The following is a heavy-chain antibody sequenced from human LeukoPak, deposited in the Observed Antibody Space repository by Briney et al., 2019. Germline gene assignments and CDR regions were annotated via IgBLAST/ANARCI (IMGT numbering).Heavy chain of an antibody. CDR3: ARSIAVAGTDDY. J-gene: IGHJ4*02. CDR1: GFTFTSYA. CDR2: IDAGGGDT. D-gene: IGHD6-19*01. V-gene: IGHV3-23*01. Sequence: GGSLRLSCAASGFTFTSYAMTWVRQAPGKGLEWVSSIDAGGGDTYHSDSVKGRFTISRDNSMNSLYLQMNSLRAEDTAVYYCARSIAVAGTDDYWGQGTLVTVSS.